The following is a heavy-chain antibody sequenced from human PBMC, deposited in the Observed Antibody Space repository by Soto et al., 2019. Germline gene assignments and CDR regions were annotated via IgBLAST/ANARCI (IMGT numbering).Heavy chain of an antibody. CDR3: SRALSLNYYYYCYGMDV. J-gene: IGHJ6*02. D-gene: IGHD1-7*01. CDR2: IWYDGSNK. V-gene: IGHV3-33*01. CDR1: GFTFSSYG. Sequence: GESLKISCAASGFTFSSYGMHWVRQAPGKGLEWVSVIWYDGSNKYYADSVKGRFTISRDNSKNTLYLQMNSLRAEDTAVYYCSRALSLNYYYYCYGMDVWGQGTTVTVSS.